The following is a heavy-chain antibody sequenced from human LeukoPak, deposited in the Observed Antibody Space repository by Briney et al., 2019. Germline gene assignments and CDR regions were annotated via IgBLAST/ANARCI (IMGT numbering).Heavy chain of an antibody. D-gene: IGHD2-15*01. CDR2: IYYSGST. Sequence: PSETLSLTCAVYGGSFSGYYWSWIRQPPGKGLEWIGSIYYSGSTYYNPSLKSRVTISVDTSKNQFSLKLSSVTAADTAVYYCARQGCSGGSCYSDYWGQGTLATVSS. CDR3: ARQGCSGGSCYSDY. J-gene: IGHJ4*02. CDR1: GGSFSGYY. V-gene: IGHV4-34*01.